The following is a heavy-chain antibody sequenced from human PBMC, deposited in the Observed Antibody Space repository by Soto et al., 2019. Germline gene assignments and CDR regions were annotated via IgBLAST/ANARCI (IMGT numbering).Heavy chain of an antibody. Sequence: SETLSLTCTVSGGSISSSSYYWGWIRQPPGKGLEWIGSIYYSGSTYYNPSLKSRVTISVDTSKNQFSLKLSSVTAADTAVYYCASPKISFYNWFDPWGQRTLVTVSS. V-gene: IGHV4-39*01. CDR2: IYYSGST. CDR1: GGSISSSSYY. CDR3: ASPKISFYNWFDP. J-gene: IGHJ5*02. D-gene: IGHD2-15*01.